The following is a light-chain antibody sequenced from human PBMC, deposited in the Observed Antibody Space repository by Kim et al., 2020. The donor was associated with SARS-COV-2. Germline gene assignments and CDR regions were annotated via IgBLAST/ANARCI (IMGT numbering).Light chain of an antibody. CDR1: QSVSSDF. CDR3: QQYGDSPT. Sequence: LSPGERTTLSCRASQSVSSDFLAWYQHKPAQAPRLLFYAASRRAPGIPDRFSGSGSGTDFTLTISRLEPEDFAMYYCQQYGDSPTFGQGTKLDIK. CDR2: AAS. J-gene: IGKJ1*01. V-gene: IGKV3-20*01.